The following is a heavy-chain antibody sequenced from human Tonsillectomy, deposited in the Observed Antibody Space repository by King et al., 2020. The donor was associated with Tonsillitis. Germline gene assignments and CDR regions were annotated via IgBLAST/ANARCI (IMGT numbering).Heavy chain of an antibody. Sequence: VQLVESGGGVVQPGRSLRLSCAASGFTFNSYGMHWVRQAPGKGLEGVAVISYDGSNKYYADSVKGRFTISRDNSKNTLYLQVNSLRAEDTAVYFCAKEGEVVPAAIWRYYYYYMDVWGKGTTVTVSS. V-gene: IGHV3-30*18. J-gene: IGHJ6*03. CDR3: AKEGEVVPAAIWRYYYYYMDV. CDR2: ISYDGSNK. D-gene: IGHD2-2*02. CDR1: GFTFNSYG.